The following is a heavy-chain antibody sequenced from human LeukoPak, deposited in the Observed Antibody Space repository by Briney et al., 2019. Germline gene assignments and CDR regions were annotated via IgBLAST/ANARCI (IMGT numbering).Heavy chain of an antibody. D-gene: IGHD5-18*01. J-gene: IGHJ6*03. Sequence: PSETLSLTCTVSGGSISSYYWSWIRQPPGKGLEWIGYIYYSGSTNYNPSLKSRVTLSVDTSKNQFSLKLSSVTAADTAVYYCARDRGYSYGHYYYYYYMDVWGKGTTVTVSS. CDR2: IYYSGST. CDR3: ARDRGYSYGHYYYYYYMDV. V-gene: IGHV4-59*01. CDR1: GGSISSYY.